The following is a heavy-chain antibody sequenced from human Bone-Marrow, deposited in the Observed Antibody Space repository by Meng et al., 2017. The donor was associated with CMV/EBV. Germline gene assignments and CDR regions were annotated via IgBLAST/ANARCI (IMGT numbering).Heavy chain of an antibody. Sequence: GGSLRLSCAASGFTFDDYAMHWVRQAPGKGLEWVSGISWNSGSIGYADSVKGRFTISRDNAKNSLYLQMNSLRAEDTALYYCARRYCSSTSCHDAFDIWGEGRMVTVSS. J-gene: IGHJ3*02. CDR3: ARRYCSSTSCHDAFDI. D-gene: IGHD2-2*01. CDR1: GFTFDDYA. V-gene: IGHV3-9*01. CDR2: ISWNSGSI.